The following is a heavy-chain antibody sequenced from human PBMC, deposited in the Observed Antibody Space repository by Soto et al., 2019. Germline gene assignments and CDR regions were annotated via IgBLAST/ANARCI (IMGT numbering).Heavy chain of an antibody. V-gene: IGHV3-21*01. CDR3: ARDGYCSSTSCYNWFDP. CDR2: ISSSSSYI. Sequence: LRLSCAASGFTFSSYSMNWVRQAPGKGLEWVSSISSSSSYIYYADSVKGRFTISRDNAKNSLYLQMNSLRAEDTAVYHCARDGYCSSTSCYNWFDPWGQGTLVTVSS. J-gene: IGHJ5*02. CDR1: GFTFSSYS. D-gene: IGHD2-2*03.